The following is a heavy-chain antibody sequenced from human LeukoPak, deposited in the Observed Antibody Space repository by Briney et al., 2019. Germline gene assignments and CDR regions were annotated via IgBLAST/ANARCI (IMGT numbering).Heavy chain of an antibody. CDR1: GGSISSGDYY. CDR2: MYYSGST. V-gene: IGHV4-30-4*01. Sequence: SQTLSLTCTVSGGSISSGDYYWSWIRQPPGKGLEWIAYMYYSGSTYYNPSLKSRVTISVDTSKNQFSLQLSSVTAADTAVYYCARVVGATSIDYWGQGILVTVSS. J-gene: IGHJ4*02. D-gene: IGHD2-15*01. CDR3: ARVVGATSIDY.